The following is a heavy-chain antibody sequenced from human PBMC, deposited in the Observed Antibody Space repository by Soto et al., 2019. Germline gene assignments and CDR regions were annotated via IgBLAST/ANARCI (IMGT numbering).Heavy chain of an antibody. D-gene: IGHD6-13*01. CDR1: GFTFSSSS. Sequence: EVQLVESGGGLVQPGGSLRLPCAASGFTFSSSSMNWVRQAPGKGLEWVSYISSSSIAVYYADSVKGRFTISRDNAKNSLNLQMNSLRAEDTAVYYCARLRGSSNWETPSWGQGTLVTVSS. CDR3: ARLRGSSNWETPS. V-gene: IGHV3-48*01. CDR2: ISSSSIAV. J-gene: IGHJ4*02.